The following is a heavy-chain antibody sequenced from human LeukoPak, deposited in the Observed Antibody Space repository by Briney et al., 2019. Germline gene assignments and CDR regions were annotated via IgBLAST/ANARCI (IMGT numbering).Heavy chain of an antibody. V-gene: IGHV4-59*01. D-gene: IGHD6-13*01. CDR1: GGSISSYY. CDR2: IYYSGST. CDR3: ARQIKTWVIAAAGTSNWFDP. Sequence: PSETLSLTCTVSGGSISSYYWSWIRQPPGKGLEWIGYIYYSGSTNYNPSLKSRVTISVDTSKNQFSLKLSSVTAADTAVYYCARQIKTWVIAAAGTSNWFDPWGQGTLVTVSS. J-gene: IGHJ5*02.